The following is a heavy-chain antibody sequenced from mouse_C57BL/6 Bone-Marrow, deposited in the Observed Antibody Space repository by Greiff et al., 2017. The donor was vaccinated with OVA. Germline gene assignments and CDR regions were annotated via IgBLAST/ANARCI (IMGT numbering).Heavy chain of an antibody. Sequence: VQLQQSGAELVRPGASVKLSCTASGFNIKDDYMHWVKQRPEQGLEWIGWIDPENGDTEYASKFQGKATITADTSSNTAYLQLSSLTSEDTAVYYCTTWFHDVTGGQGTTLTVSS. CDR1: GFNIKDDY. D-gene: IGHD2-13*01. CDR3: TTWFHDVT. CDR2: IDPENGDT. V-gene: IGHV14-4*01. J-gene: IGHJ2*01.